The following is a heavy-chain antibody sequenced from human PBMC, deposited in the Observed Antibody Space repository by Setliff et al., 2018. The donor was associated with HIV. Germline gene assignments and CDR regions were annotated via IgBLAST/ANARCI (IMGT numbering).Heavy chain of an antibody. D-gene: IGHD4-17*01. CDR1: GGSINGSNW. CDR2: IYYSGST. J-gene: IGHJ4*02. Sequence: SETLSLTCAVSGGSINGSNWWSWVRQPPGKGLEWIGYIYYSGSTNYNPSLKSRVTISVDTSKNQFSLKLNSMTAADTAVYFCARKVGGDFDYWGQGTLVTVSS. CDR3: ARKVGGDFDY. V-gene: IGHV4-4*02.